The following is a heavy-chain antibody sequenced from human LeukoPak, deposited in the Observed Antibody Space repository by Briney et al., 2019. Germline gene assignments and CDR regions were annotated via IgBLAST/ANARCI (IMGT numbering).Heavy chain of an antibody. CDR3: ARDWAGYDLVAYSSSWYFDY. D-gene: IGHD6-13*01. CDR2: ISAYNGNT. Sequence: ASVKVSCKASGYTFTSYGISWVRQAPGQGLEWMGWISAYNGNTNYAQKLQGRVTMTTDTSTSTAYMELRSLRSDDTAVYYCARDWAGYDLVAYSSSWYFDYWGQGTLVTVSS. J-gene: IGHJ4*02. CDR1: GYTFTSYG. V-gene: IGHV1-18*01.